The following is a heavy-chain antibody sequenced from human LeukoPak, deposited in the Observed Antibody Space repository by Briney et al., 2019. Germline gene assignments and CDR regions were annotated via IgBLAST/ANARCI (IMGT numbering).Heavy chain of an antibody. V-gene: IGHV3-53*01. CDR2: IYSGGTT. CDR3: ARDLIVGGNHDAFDI. D-gene: IGHD1-26*01. J-gene: IGHJ3*02. CDR1: GFTFSSSY. Sequence: GGSLRLSCAASGFTFSSSYMSWVRQAPGKGLEWVSVIYSGGTTYYSDSVKGRFTISRDNSKNTLYLQMNSLRAADTAVYYCARDLIVGGNHDAFDIWGQGTMVTVSS.